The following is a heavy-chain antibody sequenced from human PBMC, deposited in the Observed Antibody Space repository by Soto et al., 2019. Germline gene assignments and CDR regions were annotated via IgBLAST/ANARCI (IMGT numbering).Heavy chain of an antibody. CDR2: IDPSRGST. D-gene: IGHD2-15*01. J-gene: IGHJ6*02. CDR3: AVSGGNMPPYPYSGLDV. Sequence: QDQLVQSGAEVKKPGASVKVSCEASGYIFTNYWISWVRLAPGQGLEWMGIIDPSRGSTTYAPKFQGRITMTRDTAAYTAYMELSSLMSEDTAVYYCAVSGGNMPPYPYSGLDVWGQGTTVIVSS. V-gene: IGHV1-46*01. CDR1: GYIFTNYW.